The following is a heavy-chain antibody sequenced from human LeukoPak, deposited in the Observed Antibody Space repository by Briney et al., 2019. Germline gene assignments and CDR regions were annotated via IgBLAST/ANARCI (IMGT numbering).Heavy chain of an antibody. V-gene: IGHV3-23*01. J-gene: IGHJ4*02. CDR3: PRKYDASGYFDY. Sequence: GGSLRLSFVASGFDFSAYAMSWVRQAPGKGLEWVSAISGGGETAYYADSVKGRFTISRDNSKNTLYLQMNSLRAEDTAVYYCPRKYDASGYFDYWGRGALVTVSS. D-gene: IGHD3-22*01. CDR2: ISGGGETA. CDR1: GFDFSAYA.